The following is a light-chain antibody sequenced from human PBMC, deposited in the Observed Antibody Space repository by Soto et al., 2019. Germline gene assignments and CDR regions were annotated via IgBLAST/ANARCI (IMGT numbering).Light chain of an antibody. CDR3: SSYTSSSTLAV. Sequence: QSAPTQPASVSGSPGQSITISCTGTSSDVGGYNYVSWYQQHPGKAPKLMIYDVSNRPSGVSNRFSGSKSGNTASLTISGLQAEDEADYYCSSYTSSSTLAVFGGGTQLTVL. CDR1: SSDVGGYNY. CDR2: DVS. V-gene: IGLV2-14*01. J-gene: IGLJ7*01.